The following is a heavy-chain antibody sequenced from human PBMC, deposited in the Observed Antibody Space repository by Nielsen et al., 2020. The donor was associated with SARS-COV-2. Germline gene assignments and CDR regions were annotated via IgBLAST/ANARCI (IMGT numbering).Heavy chain of an antibody. CDR3: TFVHDYYYYGMDV. D-gene: IGHD6-6*01. J-gene: IGHJ6*02. V-gene: IGHV3-73*01. Sequence: GGSLRLSCAASGFTFSGSAMHWVRQASGKGLEWVGRIRSKANSYATAYAASVKGRFTISRDDSKNTAYLQMNSLKTEDTAVYYCTFVHDYYYYGMDVWGQGTTVTVSS. CDR1: GFTFSGSA. CDR2: IRSKANSYAT.